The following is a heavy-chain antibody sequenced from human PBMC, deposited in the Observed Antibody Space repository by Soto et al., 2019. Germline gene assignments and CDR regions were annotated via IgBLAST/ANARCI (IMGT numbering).Heavy chain of an antibody. J-gene: IGHJ4*02. CDR2: VIPIFGTA. D-gene: IGHD3-16*01. CDR1: GGTFSSYA. CDR3: VYGPVGDFDY. Sequence: ASVKVSCKASGGTFSSYAISWVRQAPGQGLEWMGGVIPIFGTANYAQKFQGRVTITADESTSTAYMELSSLRSEDTAVYYCVYGPVGDFDYWGQGTLVTVSS. V-gene: IGHV1-69*01.